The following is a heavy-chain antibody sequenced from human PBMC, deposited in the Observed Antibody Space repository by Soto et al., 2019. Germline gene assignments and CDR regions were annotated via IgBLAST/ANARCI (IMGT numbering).Heavy chain of an antibody. CDR1: GFTFSSYG. J-gene: IGHJ4*02. Sequence: QVQLVESGGGVVQPGRSLRLSCEASGFTFSSYGMHWVRQAPGKGLEWVAVISYDGSNKYYADSVKGRFTISRDNSKNTLYLQMNSLRAEDTAVYYCAKDSSSCLRYWGQGTLVTVSS. V-gene: IGHV3-30*18. CDR2: ISYDGSNK. CDR3: AKDSSSCLRY. D-gene: IGHD6-13*01.